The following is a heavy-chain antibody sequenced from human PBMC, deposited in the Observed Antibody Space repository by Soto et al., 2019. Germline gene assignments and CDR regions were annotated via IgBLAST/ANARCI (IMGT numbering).Heavy chain of an antibody. J-gene: IGHJ4*02. CDR3: ERDAGVASAIDY. D-gene: IGHD2-15*01. V-gene: IGHV4-31*02. Sequence: QVQLQESGPGLVKPSQTLSVTCSVSGDSVGRGDHYWTWIRQHPGKGLEWIGSIYWTGSTSYNPSLKSRVTISVDRSKNQCSLKVSSVTAADTAVYYCERDAGVASAIDYWGQGTLITVSS. CDR1: GDSVGRGDHY. CDR2: IYWTGST.